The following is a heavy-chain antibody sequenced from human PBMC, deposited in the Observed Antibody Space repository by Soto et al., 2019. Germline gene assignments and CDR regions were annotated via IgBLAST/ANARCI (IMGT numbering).Heavy chain of an antibody. Sequence: PSETLSLTCTVSGGSISSYYWSWTRQPPGKGLEWIGYIYYSGSTNYNPSLKSRVTISVDTSKNQFSLKLSSVTAADTAVYYCARGSTTYYYDSSGYYSSPIYYFDYWGQGTLVTVSS. CDR1: GGSISSYY. CDR3: ARGSTTYYYDSSGYYSSPIYYFDY. D-gene: IGHD3-22*01. V-gene: IGHV4-59*01. CDR2: IYYSGST. J-gene: IGHJ4*02.